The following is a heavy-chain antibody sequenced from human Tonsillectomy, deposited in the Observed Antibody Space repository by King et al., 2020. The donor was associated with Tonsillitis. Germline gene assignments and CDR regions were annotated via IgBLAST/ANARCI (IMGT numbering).Heavy chain of an antibody. J-gene: IGHJ3*02. CDR3: ARPSLAWVAPPGGAFDI. Sequence: QLQESGPGXVKPSETLSLTCAXSGYSXSXGYYWXWXXQPPGKXLEXXXXXYXSXXXXXXPSLNSRVTISVDTXKNQFSLKLSXVTAAATALYCCARPSLAWVAPPGGAFDIWGQGTMVTVSS. V-gene: IGHV4-38-2*01. D-gene: IGHD1-14*01. CDR2: XYXSXXX. CDR1: GYSXSXGYY.